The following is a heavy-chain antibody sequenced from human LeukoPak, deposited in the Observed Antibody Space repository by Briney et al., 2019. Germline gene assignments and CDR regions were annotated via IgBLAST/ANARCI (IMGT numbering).Heavy chain of an antibody. J-gene: IGHJ4*02. CDR3: STGARFYFDL. CDR1: GFSFSNQW. V-gene: IGHV3-74*01. CDR2: IKTDGTTA. Sequence: PGGSLRLSCAASGFSFSNQWMHWLRQVPGKGLKWVSVIKTDGTTAIYADSVKGRFTISRDNAKSTVYLQMNSLRVGDTALYFCSTGARFYFDLWGLGTLVSVSS. D-gene: IGHD5-24*01.